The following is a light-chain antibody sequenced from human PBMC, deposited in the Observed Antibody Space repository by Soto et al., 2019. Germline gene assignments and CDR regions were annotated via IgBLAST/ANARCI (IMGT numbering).Light chain of an antibody. CDR1: QRISSW. Sequence: DIQMTQSPSTLSASVGDRVTITCRASQRISSWLAWYQQKPGKAPKLMIYKASSLESGVPSRFSGSGSGTEFTLTISSAQPDDFANYSCQQYNSYSRTFGKGTKVAIK. J-gene: IGKJ1*01. CDR2: KAS. V-gene: IGKV1-5*03. CDR3: QQYNSYSRT.